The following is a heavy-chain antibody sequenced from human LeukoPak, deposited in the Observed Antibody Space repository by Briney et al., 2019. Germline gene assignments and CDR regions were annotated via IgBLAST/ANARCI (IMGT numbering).Heavy chain of an antibody. D-gene: IGHD5-24*01. CDR2: IYIDGYT. J-gene: IGHJ4*02. Sequence: PGWSLRLSCAASGFTFSGNHMNWVRQAPGKGLEWISVIYIDGYTYYADSVKGRFTISRDNSKNTLYLQMNSLKPDDTAIYYCARDPRDGYGHFDHWGQGTLVTVSS. V-gene: IGHV3-66*02. CDR3: ARDPRDGYGHFDH. CDR1: GFTFSGNH.